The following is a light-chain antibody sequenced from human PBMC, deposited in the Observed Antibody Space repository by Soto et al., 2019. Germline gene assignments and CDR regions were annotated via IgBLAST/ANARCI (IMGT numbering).Light chain of an antibody. V-gene: IGKV3-20*01. CDR1: QSVSNNY. J-gene: IGKJ2*02. Sequence: EIVLTQSPDTLSLSPGERATLSCRASQSVSNNYLAWYQHKPGQAPRLLIYDASRRATGIPDRFSGSGSGTDFTLTISRLEPEDIAVYYCQQYATSPRTLGQGTKLEIK. CDR3: QQYATSPRT. CDR2: DAS.